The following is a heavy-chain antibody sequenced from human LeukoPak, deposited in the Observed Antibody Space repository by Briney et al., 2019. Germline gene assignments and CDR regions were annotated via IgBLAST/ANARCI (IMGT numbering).Heavy chain of an antibody. CDR3: AKFTAMIYWYFDL. CDR1: GITFSRNA. CDR2: ISGSGDTT. D-gene: IGHD5-18*01. J-gene: IGHJ2*01. V-gene: IGHV3-23*01. Sequence: GGSLRLSCAASGITFSRNAMTWVRQAPGKGLEWVSAISGSGDTTYYADSVKGRFTISRDNSKNTLNLQVNSLRAEDTAVYYCAKFTAMIYWYFDLWGRGTLVTVSS.